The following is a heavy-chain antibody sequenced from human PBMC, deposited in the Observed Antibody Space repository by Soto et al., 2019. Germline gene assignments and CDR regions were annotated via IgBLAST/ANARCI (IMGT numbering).Heavy chain of an antibody. CDR2: ITPSGGST. J-gene: IGHJ6*02. V-gene: IGHV1-46*03. CDR3: AGIDGYCSGGSCSAV. CDR1: GYTFTSYY. Sequence: ASVKVSCTASGYTFTSYYMHWVRQAHGQGLEWMGIITPSGGSTSYAQKFQGRVTMTRDTSTSTVYMELSSLRSEDTAVFYCAGIDGYCSGGSCSAVWGQGTTVTVSS. D-gene: IGHD2-15*01.